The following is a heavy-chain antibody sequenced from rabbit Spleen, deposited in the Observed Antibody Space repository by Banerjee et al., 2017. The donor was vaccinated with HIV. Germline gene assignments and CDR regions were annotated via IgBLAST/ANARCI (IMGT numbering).Heavy chain of an antibody. CDR1: GFSFSSYYY. V-gene: IGHV1S40*01. CDR2: IYGGSSGST. Sequence: QSLEESGGGLFQPGGSLALTCKASGFSFSSYYYMCWVRQAPGKGLEWIACIYGGSSGSTYYASWAKGRFTISKTSPTTVTLQMTSLTAADTATYFCARENSAGPDYIDLWGQGTLVTVS. D-gene: IGHD7-1*01. CDR3: ARENSAGPDYIDL. J-gene: IGHJ3*01.